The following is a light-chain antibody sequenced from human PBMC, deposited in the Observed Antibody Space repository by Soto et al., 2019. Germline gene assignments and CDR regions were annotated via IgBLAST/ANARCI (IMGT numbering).Light chain of an antibody. Sequence: QSELTQPASVSGSPGQSITISCTGTSSDVGGYNYVSWYQQHPGKAPKLMIYDVSNRPSGVSNRFSGSKSGNTASLTISGLHAEDKAGYYCRSNTSSSNVLGTATKVT. CDR1: SSDVGGYNY. J-gene: IGLJ1*01. V-gene: IGLV2-14*01. CDR3: RSNTSSSNV. CDR2: DVS.